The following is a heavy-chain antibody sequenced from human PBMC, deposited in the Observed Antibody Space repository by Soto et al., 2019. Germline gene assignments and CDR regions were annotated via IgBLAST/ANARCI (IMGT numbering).Heavy chain of an antibody. CDR1: GFTFSSYG. D-gene: IGHD5-18*01. Sequence: QPGGSLRLSCAASGFTFSSYGMHWVRQAPGKGLEWVAVIWFDGSNKYYADSVKGRFTISRDNSKNTPYLQMNSLRAEDTAVYYCATGDTAMDVYYYYGMDVWGQGTTVTVSS. CDR2: IWFDGSNK. V-gene: IGHV3-33*01. CDR3: ATGDTAMDVYYYYGMDV. J-gene: IGHJ6*02.